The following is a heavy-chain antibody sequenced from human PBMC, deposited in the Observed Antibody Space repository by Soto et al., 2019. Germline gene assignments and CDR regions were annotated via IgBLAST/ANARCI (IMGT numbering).Heavy chain of an antibody. V-gene: IGHV4-59*01. CDR2: IYYSGST. Sequence: QVQLQESAPGLVKPSETLSLTFTVSGGSISSYYWSWIRQTPGKGLEWIGYIYYSGSTNYNPSLKSRVNISVDTSKNQFFLKLSSVTAADTAVYYCARDPMPPGARTYYHYGMDVWGHGTTVPVSS. J-gene: IGHJ6*02. CDR1: GGSISSYY. D-gene: IGHD2-2*01. CDR3: ARDPMPPGARTYYHYGMDV.